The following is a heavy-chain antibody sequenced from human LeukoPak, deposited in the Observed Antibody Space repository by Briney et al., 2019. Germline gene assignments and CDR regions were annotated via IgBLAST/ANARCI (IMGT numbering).Heavy chain of an antibody. CDR3: AHRYSYSSGWNPLDY. D-gene: IGHD6-19*01. Sequence: SGPTLVKPTQTLTLTCTFSGFSLSTSGVGVGWIRQPPGKALEWLALIYWDDDKRYSPSLKSRLTITKDTSKNQVVLTMTNTDPVDTATYYCAHRYSYSSGWNPLDYWGQGTLVTVSS. J-gene: IGHJ4*02. V-gene: IGHV2-5*02. CDR2: IYWDDDK. CDR1: GFSLSTSGVG.